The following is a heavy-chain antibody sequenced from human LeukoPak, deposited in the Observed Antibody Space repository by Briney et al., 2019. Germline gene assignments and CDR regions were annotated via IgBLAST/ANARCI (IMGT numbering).Heavy chain of an antibody. Sequence: SETLSLTCTVSGGSISSSSYYWGWIRQPPGKGLEWIGSIYYSGSTFYNPSLKSRVTISVDTSKNQFSLKLSSVTAADTAVYYCARGRRNYYDSSGNIHYYYMDVRGKGTTVTVSS. D-gene: IGHD3-22*01. CDR2: IYYSGST. J-gene: IGHJ6*03. CDR1: GGSISSSSYY. CDR3: ARGRRNYYDSSGNIHYYYMDV. V-gene: IGHV4-39*07.